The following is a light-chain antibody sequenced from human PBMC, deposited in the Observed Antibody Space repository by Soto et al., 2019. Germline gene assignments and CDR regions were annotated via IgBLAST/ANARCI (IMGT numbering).Light chain of an antibody. CDR3: SSYTSTSVWV. CDR1: SNDVGDNDY. J-gene: IGLJ3*02. Sequence: QSALTQTASVSGSPGQSITISCSGTSNDVGDNDYVSWYQQHPGKAPKLISYEVSDRSSGVSNRFSGSKSGNTASLTISGLQGEDEADYYCSSYTSTSVWVFGGGTKLTVL. V-gene: IGLV2-14*01. CDR2: EVS.